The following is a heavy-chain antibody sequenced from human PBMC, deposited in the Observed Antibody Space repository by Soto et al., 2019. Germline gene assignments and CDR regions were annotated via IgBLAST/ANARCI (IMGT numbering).Heavy chain of an antibody. Sequence: GGSLRLSCSASGFTFSSYAMHWVRQAPGKGLEYVSAISSNGGSTYYADSVKGRFTISRDNSKNTLYLQMSSLRAEDTAVYYWVKGLPVSSSPFDYWGQGTLVTVSS. V-gene: IGHV3-64D*08. CDR3: VKGLPVSSSPFDY. J-gene: IGHJ4*02. CDR2: ISSNGGST. CDR1: GFTFSSYA. D-gene: IGHD6-6*01.